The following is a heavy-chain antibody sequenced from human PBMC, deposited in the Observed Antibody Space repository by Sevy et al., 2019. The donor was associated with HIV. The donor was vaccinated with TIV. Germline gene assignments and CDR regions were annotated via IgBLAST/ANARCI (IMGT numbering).Heavy chain of an antibody. V-gene: IGHV3-23*01. Sequence: GGSLRLSCAASGFTFSKYSMNWVRQPPGKGLEWVSTLSFGCGEINYADSVKGRFTIPRDNSKSLVYLQMNNLRPEDTAVYYCAREGCTKPHDYWGQGTLVTVSS. D-gene: IGHD2-8*01. CDR1: GFTFSKYS. J-gene: IGHJ4*02. CDR3: AREGCTKPHDY. CDR2: LSFGCGEI.